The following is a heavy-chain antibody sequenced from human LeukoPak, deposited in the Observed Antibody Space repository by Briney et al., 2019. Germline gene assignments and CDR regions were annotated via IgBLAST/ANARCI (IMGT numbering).Heavy chain of an antibody. CDR2: IRFDGSTK. V-gene: IGHV3-30*02. Sequence: PGGSLRLSCATSGFTFSNYGMHWVRQAPGKGLEWVAFIRFDGSTKYYADSVKGRFTISRDNSKNTFYLQMNSLRAEDTAVYYCAKVKRVVWNWFDPWGQGTLVTVSS. CDR1: GFTFSNYG. CDR3: AKVKRVVWNWFDP. J-gene: IGHJ5*02. D-gene: IGHD2-15*01.